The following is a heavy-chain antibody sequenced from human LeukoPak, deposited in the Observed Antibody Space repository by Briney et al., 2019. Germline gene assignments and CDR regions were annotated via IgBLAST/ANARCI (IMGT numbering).Heavy chain of an antibody. D-gene: IGHD1-1*01. Sequence: PGGSLRLSCVVSGFTVSSNYMTWVRQAPGKGLMWVSRINSDGSSTNYADSVKGRFTISRDNAKNTLYLQMNSLRAEDTAMYYCARTSYNWNDEGFDNWGQGTLVTVSS. CDR2: INSDGSST. J-gene: IGHJ4*02. CDR1: GFTVSSNY. V-gene: IGHV3-74*01. CDR3: ARTSYNWNDEGFDN.